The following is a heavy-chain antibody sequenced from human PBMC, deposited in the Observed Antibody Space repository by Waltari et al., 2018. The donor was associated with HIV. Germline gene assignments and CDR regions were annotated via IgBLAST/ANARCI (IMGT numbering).Heavy chain of an antibody. J-gene: IGHJ4*02. V-gene: IGHV1-2*04. CDR1: GYVFTGFY. CDR3: ARGGNSDFYDAIDN. Sequence: QVQLVQSGAEVRKPGASVKISCETSGYVFTGFYMHWVRQAPGQGLEWMGWINSHDGDTKYAQKFQGWVTVTRDKSISTTYLELSRLKSDDTAVYYCARGGNSDFYDAIDNWGQGTLVSVSS. CDR2: INSHDGDT. D-gene: IGHD2-21*02.